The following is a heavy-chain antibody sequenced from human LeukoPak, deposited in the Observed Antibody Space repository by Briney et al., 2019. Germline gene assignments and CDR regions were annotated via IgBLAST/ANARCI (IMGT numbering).Heavy chain of an antibody. V-gene: IGHV4-59*01. CDR3: ARDRGTYYYDSRQGAFDI. Sequence: ASETLSLTCTVSGDSMSSYYWTWIRQPPGKGLEWIGYIYYTGSTNYNPSLKSRVTLSLDTSKNQFSLNLISVTAADTAVYYCARDRGTYYYDSRQGAFDIWGQGTMVTVSS. J-gene: IGHJ3*02. CDR1: GDSMSSYY. CDR2: IYYTGST. D-gene: IGHD3-22*01.